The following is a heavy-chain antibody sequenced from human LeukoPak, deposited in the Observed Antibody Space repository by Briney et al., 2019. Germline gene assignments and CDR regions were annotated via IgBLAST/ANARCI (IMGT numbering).Heavy chain of an antibody. D-gene: IGHD3-10*01. Sequence: SETLSLTCAVYGESMIGHYWTWIRQPPGKRLEWIGEIHHSGGTNSDPSLKNRVTMSIDMSKNQFSLKLNSVTAADTAVYFCARATASGSGRAYDRWAQGNLVPVSS. CDR3: ARATASGSGRAYDR. CDR2: IHHSGGT. J-gene: IGHJ5*02. CDR1: GESMIGHY. V-gene: IGHV4-34*01.